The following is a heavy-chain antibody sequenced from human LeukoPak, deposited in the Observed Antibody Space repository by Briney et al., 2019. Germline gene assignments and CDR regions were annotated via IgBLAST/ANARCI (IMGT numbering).Heavy chain of an antibody. J-gene: IGHJ4*02. D-gene: IGHD6-13*01. CDR3: ARGGKSIAAAGTVFDY. Sequence: SETLSLTCTVSGGSISSYYWSWIRQPAGKGLEWIGEINHSGSTNYNPSLKSRVTISVDTSKNQFSLKLSSVTAADTAVYYCARGGKSIAAAGTVFDYWGQGTLVTVSS. CDR1: GGSISSYY. V-gene: IGHV4-34*01. CDR2: INHSGST.